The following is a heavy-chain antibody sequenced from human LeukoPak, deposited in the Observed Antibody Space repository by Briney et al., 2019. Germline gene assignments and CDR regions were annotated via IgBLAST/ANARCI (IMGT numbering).Heavy chain of an antibody. CDR1: GGSISSSSYY. D-gene: IGHD2-21*01. J-gene: IGHJ6*02. V-gene: IGHV4-39*07. CDR3: ARVVPARYYYYYGMDV. Sequence: SETLSLTCTVSGGSISSSSYYWGWIRQPPGKGLEWIGSIYYSGSTYYNPSLKSRVTISVDTSKTQFSLKLSSETAADTAVYYCARVVPARYYYYYGMDVWGQGTTVIVSS. CDR2: IYYSGST.